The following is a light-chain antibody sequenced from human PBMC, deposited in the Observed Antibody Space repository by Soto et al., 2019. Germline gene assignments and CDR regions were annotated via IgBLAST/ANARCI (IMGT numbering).Light chain of an antibody. CDR2: GAS. CDR1: QSIKTN. J-gene: IGKJ4*01. Sequence: VMTQSPATLSASPGERVTLSCRASQSIKTNLVWYQHKPGQAPRVLLYGASSRARGVPARFSGSGSGTDFTLTISSLQSEDFSIYYCHQYGNWPPLTFGGGTKLGIK. CDR3: HQYGNWPPLT. V-gene: IGKV3-15*01.